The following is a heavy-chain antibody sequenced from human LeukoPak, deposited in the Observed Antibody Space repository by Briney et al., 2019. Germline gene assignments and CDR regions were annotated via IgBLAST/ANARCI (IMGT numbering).Heavy chain of an antibody. V-gene: IGHV3-21*01. D-gene: IGHD5-18*01. J-gene: IGHJ4*02. Sequence: GGSLRLSCAASGFTFSSYSMNWVRQAPGKGLEWVSSISSSSSNIYYADSVKGRFTISRDNAKNSLYLQMNSLRVEDTAVYYCARDRWGYSYGGDWGQGTLVTVSS. CDR1: GFTFSSYS. CDR3: ARDRWGYSYGGD. CDR2: ISSSSSNI.